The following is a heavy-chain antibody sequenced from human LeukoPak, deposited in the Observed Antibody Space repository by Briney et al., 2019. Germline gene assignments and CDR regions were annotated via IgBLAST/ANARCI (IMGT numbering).Heavy chain of an antibody. J-gene: IGHJ5*02. D-gene: IGHD3-10*01. V-gene: IGHV4-31*03. CDR2: IYYNGNP. CDR3: VRSTNMIRGWFDP. CDR1: GASIRSGGDY. Sequence: SQTLSLTCTVSGASIRSGGDYWSWIRQHPGKGLEWIGYIYYNGNPYYNPSLKSRVTISVDTSKNQFSLKLSSVTDADTAVYYCVRSTNMIRGWFDPWGQGTLVTVSS.